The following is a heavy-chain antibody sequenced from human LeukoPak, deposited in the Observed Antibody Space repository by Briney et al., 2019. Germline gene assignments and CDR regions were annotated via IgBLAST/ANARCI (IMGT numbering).Heavy chain of an antibody. D-gene: IGHD2-15*01. CDR3: AKRIPNYYGMDV. CDR1: GFTFSSYG. J-gene: IGHJ6*02. Sequence: GRSLRLSCAASGFTFSSYGMHWVRQAPGKGLEWVAVIWYDGSNKYYADSVKGRFTISRDNSKNTLYLQMNSLRAEDTAVYYCAKRIPNYYGMDVWGQGTTVTVSS. V-gene: IGHV3-33*06. CDR2: IWYDGSNK.